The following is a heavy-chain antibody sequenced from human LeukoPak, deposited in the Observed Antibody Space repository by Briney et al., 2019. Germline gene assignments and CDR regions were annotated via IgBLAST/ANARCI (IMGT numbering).Heavy chain of an antibody. V-gene: IGHV3-23*01. CDR1: GFTFSSYA. Sequence: PGGSLRLSCAASGFTFSSYAMSWVRQAPGKGLEWVSAISGSGGSTYYADSVKGRFTISRDNSRNTLYLQMNSLRAEDTAVYYCAKSIRRGSYYFFDYWGQGTLVTVSS. CDR3: AKSIRRGSYYFFDY. CDR2: ISGSGGST. D-gene: IGHD1-26*01. J-gene: IGHJ4*02.